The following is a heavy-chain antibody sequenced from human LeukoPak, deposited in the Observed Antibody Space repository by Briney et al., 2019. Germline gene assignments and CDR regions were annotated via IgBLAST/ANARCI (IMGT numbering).Heavy chain of an antibody. V-gene: IGHV4-34*01. D-gene: IGHD6-13*01. CDR2: INHSGST. Sequence: SETLSLTCAVYGGSFSGYYWSWIRQPPGKGLEWIGEINHSGSTNYNPSLKSRVTISVDTSKNQFSLKLSSVTAADTAVYYCARVSSSWYQDWYFVLWGGGTLVTVSS. CDR3: ARVSSSWYQDWYFVL. J-gene: IGHJ2*01. CDR1: GGSFSGYY.